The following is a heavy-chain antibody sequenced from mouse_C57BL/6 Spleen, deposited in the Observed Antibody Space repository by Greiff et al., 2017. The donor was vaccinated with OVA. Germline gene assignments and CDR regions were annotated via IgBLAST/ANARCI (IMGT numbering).Heavy chain of an antibody. CDR2: IHPNSGST. CDR1: GYTFTSYW. CDR3: AREKTAQATYWFAY. J-gene: IGHJ3*01. Sequence: VQLQQSGAELVKPGASVKLSCKASGYTFTSYWMHWVKQRPGQGLEWIGMIHPNSGSTNYNEKFKSKATLTVDKSSSTAYMQLSSLTSEDSAVYYCAREKTAQATYWFAYWGQGTLVTVSA. V-gene: IGHV1-64*01. D-gene: IGHD3-2*02.